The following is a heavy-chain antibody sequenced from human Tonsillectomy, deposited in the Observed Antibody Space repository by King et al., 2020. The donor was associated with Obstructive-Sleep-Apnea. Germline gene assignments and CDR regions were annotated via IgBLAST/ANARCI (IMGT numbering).Heavy chain of an antibody. D-gene: IGHD2-21*02. CDR1: GGSISSYY. CDR2: IYYRGST. J-gene: IGHJ4*02. Sequence: PLPESGPGLVKPSETLSLTCTVSGGSISSYYWSWIRQPPGKGLEWIGYIYYRGSTNYNPSLKSRVTISVDTSKNQFSLKLSSVTAADTAVYYCARQYCGGDCSFDFWGQGTLVTVSS. CDR3: ARQYCGGDCSFDF. V-gene: IGHV4-59*08.